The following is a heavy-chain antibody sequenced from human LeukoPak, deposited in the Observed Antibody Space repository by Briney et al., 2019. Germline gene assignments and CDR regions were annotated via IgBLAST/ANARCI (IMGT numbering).Heavy chain of an antibody. J-gene: IGHJ5*02. CDR1: GFTFGDYA. V-gene: IGHV3-66*01. Sequence: GGSLRLSCTASGFTFGDYAMSWVRQAPGKGLEWVSVIFSGDDTYYADSVKGRFTIPRGSSENTLYLQMNSLRAEDTAVYYCARDFGGGYCSSNNCYGWFDPWGQGTLVTVS. CDR3: ARDFGGGYCSSNNCYGWFDP. D-gene: IGHD2-2*01. CDR2: IFSGDDT.